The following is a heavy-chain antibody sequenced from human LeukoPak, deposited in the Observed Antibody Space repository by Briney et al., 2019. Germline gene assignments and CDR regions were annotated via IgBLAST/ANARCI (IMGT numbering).Heavy chain of an antibody. CDR3: AKDSGYSYGLDY. V-gene: IGHV3-9*01. J-gene: IGHJ4*02. Sequence: GRSLRLSCAASGFSFDDNAMHWVRHAPGKGLEWVSGIAWNSGSLGYADSVKGRFTVSRDNAKNSLYLQMNSRRAEDTAFYYCAKDSGYSYGLDYWGQGTLVTVSS. CDR2: IAWNSGSL. CDR1: GFSFDDNA. D-gene: IGHD5-18*01.